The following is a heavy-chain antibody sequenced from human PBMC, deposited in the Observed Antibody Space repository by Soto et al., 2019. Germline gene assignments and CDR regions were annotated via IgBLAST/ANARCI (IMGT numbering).Heavy chain of an antibody. V-gene: IGHV1-46*01. J-gene: IGHJ3*02. CDR1: GYTFTSYY. CDR3: ARASYDSSDPGYDAFDI. D-gene: IGHD3-22*01. Sequence: GASVKVSCKASGYTFTSYYMHWVRQAPGQGLEWMGIINPSGGSTSYAQKFQGRVTMTRDTSTSTVYMELSSLRSEDTAVYYCARASYDSSDPGYDAFDIWGQGTMVTVSS. CDR2: INPSGGST.